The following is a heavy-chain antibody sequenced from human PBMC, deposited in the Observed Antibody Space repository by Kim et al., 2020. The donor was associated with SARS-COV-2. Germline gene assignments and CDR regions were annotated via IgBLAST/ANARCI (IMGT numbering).Heavy chain of an antibody. J-gene: IGHJ5*02. CDR2: IIPIFGTA. Sequence: SVKVSCKASGGTFSSYAISWVRQAPGQGLEWMGGIIPIFGTANYAQKFQGRVTITADESTSTAYMELSSLRSEDTAVYYCARSWGSSSWYEVYRFDPWGQGTLVTVSS. V-gene: IGHV1-69*13. CDR3: ARSWGSSSWYEVYRFDP. D-gene: IGHD6-13*01. CDR1: GGTFSSYA.